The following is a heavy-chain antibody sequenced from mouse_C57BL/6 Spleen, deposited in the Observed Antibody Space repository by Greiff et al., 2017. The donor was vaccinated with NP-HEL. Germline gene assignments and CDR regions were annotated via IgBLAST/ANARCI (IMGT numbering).Heavy chain of an antibody. V-gene: IGHV1-26*01. CDR3: ARGYYYGSSRRFAY. D-gene: IGHD1-1*01. J-gene: IGHJ3*01. CDR2: INPNNGGT. CDR1: GYTFTDYY. Sequence: EVQLQQSGPELVKPGASVKISRKASGYTFTDYYMNWVKQSHGKSLEWIGDINPNNGGTSYNQKFKGKATLTVDKSSSTAYMELRSLTSEDSAVYYCARGYYYGSSRRFAYWGQGTLVTVSA.